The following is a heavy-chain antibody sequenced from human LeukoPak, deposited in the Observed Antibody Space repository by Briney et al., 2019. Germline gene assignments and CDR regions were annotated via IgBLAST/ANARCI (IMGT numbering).Heavy chain of an antibody. CDR2: IVPIFGTA. V-gene: IGHV1-69*13. CDR3: ATADKFSNWYVFDY. D-gene: IGHD6-13*01. CDR1: GGTFSSYA. J-gene: IGHJ4*02. Sequence: SVTVSFTASGGTFSSYAISWVRQAPGQGLEWMGGIVPIFGTANYAQKFQGRVTITADESTSTAYMELISLRSEDTAVYYCATADKFSNWYVFDYWGQGTLVTVSS.